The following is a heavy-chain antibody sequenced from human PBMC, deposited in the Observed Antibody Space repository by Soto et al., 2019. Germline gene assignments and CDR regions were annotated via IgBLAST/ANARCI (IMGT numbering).Heavy chain of an antibody. CDR1: GYTFTSYA. Sequence: QVPLVQSGAEVKKPGASVKVSCKASGYTFTSYAMHWVRQAPGQRLKWMGWINAGNGNTKYSQKFQGRVTITRDTSASTAYMELSSLRSEDTAVYYCASSSSWDYYYYYGMDVWGQGTTVTVSS. CDR3: ASSSSWDYYYYYGMDV. J-gene: IGHJ6*02. CDR2: INAGNGNT. V-gene: IGHV1-3*01. D-gene: IGHD6-6*01.